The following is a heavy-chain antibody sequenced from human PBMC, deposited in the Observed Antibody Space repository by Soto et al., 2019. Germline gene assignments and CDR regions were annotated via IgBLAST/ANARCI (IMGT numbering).Heavy chain of an antibody. CDR1: GGTFSSYT. Sequence: QVQLVQSGAEVKKPGSSVKVSCKACGGTFSSYTISWVRQAPGRGLEWMGRIIPILGIANSAQKFQGRVTITAGKSTSTAYMELSSLRSEDTAVYYCARDEGPMVNRYWGQGTLVTVSS. CDR2: IIPILGIA. J-gene: IGHJ4*02. V-gene: IGHV1-69*08. CDR3: ARDEGPMVNRY. D-gene: IGHD5-18*01.